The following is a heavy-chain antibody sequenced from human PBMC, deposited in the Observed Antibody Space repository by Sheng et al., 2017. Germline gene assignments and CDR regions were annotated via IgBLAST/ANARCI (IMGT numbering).Heavy chain of an antibody. J-gene: IGHJ4*02. CDR1: GFTFSSYT. CDR2: ISSSRSFI. D-gene: IGHD6-19*01. CDR3: ASASSGWFYFDY. V-gene: IGHV3-21*01. Sequence: EVQLVESGGGLVKPGGSLRLSCAASGFTFSSYTMNWVRQAPGKGLEWVSSISSSRSFIYYSDSVKGRFTVSRDNAKNSLFLQMNSLRAEDTAVYYCASASSGWFYFDYWAREPWSP.